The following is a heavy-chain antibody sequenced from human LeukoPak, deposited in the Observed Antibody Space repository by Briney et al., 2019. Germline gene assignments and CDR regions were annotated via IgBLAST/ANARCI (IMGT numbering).Heavy chain of an antibody. J-gene: IGHJ4*02. CDR2: FYTSGNT. D-gene: IGHD1-26*01. CDR1: GGSIRSGDYY. Sequence: PSETLSLTCTVSGGSIRSGDYYWSWIRQSAGKGLEWIGRFYTSGNTDYNPSLKSRVTISAGTSKNQFSLTLKSVTAADTAVYYCARERLVERNFDHWGQGTLVTVS. V-gene: IGHV4-61*02. CDR3: ARERLVERNFDH.